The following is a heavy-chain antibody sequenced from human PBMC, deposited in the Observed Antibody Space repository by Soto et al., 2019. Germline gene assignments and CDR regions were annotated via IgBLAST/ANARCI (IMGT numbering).Heavy chain of an antibody. J-gene: IGHJ6*02. V-gene: IGHV3-33*01. CDR1: GFTFSSYG. D-gene: IGHD3-3*01. CDR2: IWYDGSNK. CDR3: ARDSDTIFGVVITEYYYYGMDV. Sequence: QVQLVESGGGVVQPGRSLRLSCAASGFTFSSYGMHWVRQAPGKGLEWVAVIWYDGSNKYYADSVKGRFTISRDNSKNTLYLQMNSLRGEDTAVYYCARDSDTIFGVVITEYYYYGMDVWGQGTTVTVSS.